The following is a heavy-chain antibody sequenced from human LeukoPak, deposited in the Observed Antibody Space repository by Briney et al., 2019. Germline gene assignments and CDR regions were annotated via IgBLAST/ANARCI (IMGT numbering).Heavy chain of an antibody. CDR2: IYTGGST. Sequence: GGSLRLSCAASGFTFSSYEVHWVRQAPGKGLEWVSVIYTGGSTYYADSVKGRFTISRDNSKNTLYLQMNTLRADDTAVYYCARDESFDYWGQGTLVTVSS. J-gene: IGHJ4*02. CDR1: GFTFSSYE. CDR3: ARDESFDY. V-gene: IGHV3-66*01.